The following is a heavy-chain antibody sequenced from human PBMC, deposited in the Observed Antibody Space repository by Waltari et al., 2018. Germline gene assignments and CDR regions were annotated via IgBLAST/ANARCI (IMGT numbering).Heavy chain of an antibody. J-gene: IGHJ4*02. CDR3: ARSAYSYSSGWAHFDY. CDR1: GFTFSSYA. CDR2: ISYDGSNK. Sequence: QVQLVESGGGVVQPGRSLRLSCAASGFTFSSYAMHWVRRAPGKGLEWVAVISYDGSNKYYADSVKGRFTISRDNSKNTLYLQMNSLRAEDTAVYYCARSAYSYSSGWAHFDYWGQGTLVTVSS. D-gene: IGHD6-19*01. V-gene: IGHV3-30-3*01.